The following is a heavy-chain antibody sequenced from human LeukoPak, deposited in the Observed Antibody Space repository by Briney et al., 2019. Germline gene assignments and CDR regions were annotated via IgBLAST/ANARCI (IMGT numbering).Heavy chain of an antibody. Sequence: SETLSLTCTVSGGSISSYYWGWIRQPPGQGLEWFGYIYYSGSTNYNPSLKSRVTISVDTSKNQFSLKLSSVTAADTAVYYCARGSAGDDSSVTWGQGTLVTVSS. CDR1: GGSISSYY. CDR2: IYYSGST. J-gene: IGHJ5*02. D-gene: IGHD3-22*01. CDR3: ARGSAGDDSSVT. V-gene: IGHV4-59*01.